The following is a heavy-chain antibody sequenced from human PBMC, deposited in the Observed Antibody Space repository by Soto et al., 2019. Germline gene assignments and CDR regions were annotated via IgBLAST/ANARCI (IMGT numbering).Heavy chain of an antibody. CDR1: GGSISGFQ. D-gene: IGHD6-13*01. V-gene: IGHV4-59*08. CDR2: IYYSETT. J-gene: IGHJ4*02. CDR3: ARSNTRYSSPDY. Sequence: QVQLQESGPGLVKPSETLSLTCTVSGGSISGFQWSWIRQPPGKGLEWIGSIYYSETTNNNPSLKSRGTIAVDTSTSQVSLKLASVTAGDTAVYYCARSNTRYSSPDYWGQGSLVTVSS.